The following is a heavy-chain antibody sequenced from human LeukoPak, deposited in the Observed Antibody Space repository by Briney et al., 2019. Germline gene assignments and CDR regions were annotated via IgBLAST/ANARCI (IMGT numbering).Heavy chain of an antibody. J-gene: IGHJ4*02. CDR2: INPNSGGT. V-gene: IGHV1-2*02. Sequence: ASVKVSCRASGYTFTDYYLHWVRQAPGQGLEWMGWINPNSGGTNYAQKFQGRVTMTRDTSISTAYMELSRLRSDDTAVYYCARDSGSGWSGDSHWGQGTLVTVSS. CDR3: ARDSGSGWSGDSH. D-gene: IGHD6-19*01. CDR1: GYTFTDYY.